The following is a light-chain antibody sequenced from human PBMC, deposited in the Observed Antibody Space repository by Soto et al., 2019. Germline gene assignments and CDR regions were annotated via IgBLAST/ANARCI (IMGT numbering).Light chain of an antibody. J-gene: IGKJ1*01. V-gene: IGKV2-24*01. CDR3: VQFAHFPRT. CDR2: QIS. Sequence: DVVLTQTPLSSPVTLGQPASISCRSSQSLVYSDGNTYLSWLQQRPGQPPRLLIYQISNRFSGVPERFSGSGAGTDFTLEISRVEAEDVGVYYCVQFAHFPRTFGQGTKLEI. CDR1: QSLVYSDGNTY.